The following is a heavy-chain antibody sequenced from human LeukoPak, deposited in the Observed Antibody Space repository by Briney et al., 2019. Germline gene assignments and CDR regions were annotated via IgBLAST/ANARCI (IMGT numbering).Heavy chain of an antibody. CDR2: MNPNSGNT. J-gene: IGHJ4*02. D-gene: IGHD6-19*01. CDR3: ARRPIAVAGRAFDY. CDR1: GYTFTSYD. Sequence: GASVKVSCKASGYTFTSYDINWVRQATGQGLEWMGWMNPNSGNTGYAQKFQGGVTMTRNTSISTAYMELSSLRSEDTAVYYCARRPIAVAGRAFDYWGQGTLVTVSS. V-gene: IGHV1-8*01.